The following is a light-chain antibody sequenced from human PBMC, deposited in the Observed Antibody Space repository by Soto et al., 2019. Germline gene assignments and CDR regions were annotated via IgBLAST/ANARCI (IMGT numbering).Light chain of an antibody. CDR3: QQYNSS. V-gene: IGKV1-5*03. CDR1: QSISNW. CDR2: KAA. Sequence: DIQMTQSPSPLSASVGDIATITCRASQSISNWLAWYQQKPGKAPKLLLYKAASLERGVPSRFSGSGSGTEITLTISSLQPDDFATYYCQQYNSSFGQGTKVEIK. J-gene: IGKJ2*01.